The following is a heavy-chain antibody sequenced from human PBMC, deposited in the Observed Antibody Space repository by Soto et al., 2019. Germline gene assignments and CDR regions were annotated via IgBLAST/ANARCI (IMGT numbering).Heavy chain of an antibody. Sequence: SETLSLTCAVYGGSFSGYYWSWIRQPPGKGLEWIGEINHSGSTNYNPSLKSRVTISVDTSKNQFSLKLSSVTAADTAVYYCARGYLWFGELLSPPNFYYYMDVWGKGTTVTVS. D-gene: IGHD3-10*01. CDR2: INHSGST. V-gene: IGHV4-34*01. CDR1: GGSFSGYY. CDR3: ARGYLWFGELLSPPNFYYYMDV. J-gene: IGHJ6*03.